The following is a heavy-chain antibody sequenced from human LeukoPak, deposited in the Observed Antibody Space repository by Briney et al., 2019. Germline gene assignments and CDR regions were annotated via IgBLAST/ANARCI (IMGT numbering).Heavy chain of an antibody. CDR2: ISSSSSYI. J-gene: IGHJ4*02. V-gene: IGHV3-21*03. CDR1: GFTFSSYS. D-gene: IGHD2-15*01. Sequence: GGSLRLSCAASGFTFSSYSMNWVRQAPGKGLEWVSSISSSSSYIYYADSVKGRFTISRDNAKNSLYLQMNSLKTEDTAVYYCTRDCPSGGSCYPLVGRDYWGQGTLVTVSS. CDR3: TRDCPSGGSCYPLVGRDY.